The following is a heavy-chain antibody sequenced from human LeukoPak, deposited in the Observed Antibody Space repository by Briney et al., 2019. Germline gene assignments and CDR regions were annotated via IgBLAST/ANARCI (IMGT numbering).Heavy chain of an antibody. CDR2: VSNSGGST. V-gene: IGHV3-23*01. CDR3: ARDRPYFDY. J-gene: IGHJ4*02. CDR1: GFTFGSSA. Sequence: GGSLSLSCAASGFTFGSSAVSWVRQAPGKGLEWVSAVSNSGGSTFYADSVMGRFTISRDNSRNTLYLQMNSLRAEDTAVYYCARDRPYFDYWGQGTLVAVSS.